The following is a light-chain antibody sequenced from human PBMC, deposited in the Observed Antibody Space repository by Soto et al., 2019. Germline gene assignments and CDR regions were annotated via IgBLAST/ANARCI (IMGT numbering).Light chain of an antibody. Sequence: EIVLTQSPGTLSLSPGERATLSCRASQSVRSSYLAWYQQKPGQAPRLLIYGASSRATGIPDRFSGSGSGTDFTLTISRLEPEDFAVYYCQQYGSSPFNFGPGTKVDFK. CDR1: QSVRSSY. CDR3: QQYGSSPFN. J-gene: IGKJ3*01. V-gene: IGKV3-20*01. CDR2: GAS.